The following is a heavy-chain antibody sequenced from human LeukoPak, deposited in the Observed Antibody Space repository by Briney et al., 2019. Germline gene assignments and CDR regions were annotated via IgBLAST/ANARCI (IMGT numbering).Heavy chain of an antibody. CDR1: GGTFSSYA. CDR2: IIPIFSTA. D-gene: IGHD3-10*01. CDR3: ARAGTYYYGSGSHGYFDY. J-gene: IGHJ4*02. V-gene: IGHV1-69*05. Sequence: GAAVKVSCKASGGTFSSYAISWVRQAPGQGLEWMGGIIPIFSTANYAQKFQGRVTITTDESTSTAYMELSSLRSEDTAVYYCARAGTYYYGSGSHGYFDYWGQGTLVTVSS.